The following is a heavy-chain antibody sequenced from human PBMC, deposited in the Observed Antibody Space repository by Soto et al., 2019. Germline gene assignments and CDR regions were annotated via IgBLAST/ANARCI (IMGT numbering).Heavy chain of an antibody. J-gene: IGHJ4*02. Sequence: LRLSCAASVFTFSSYAMHWVRQAPGKGLEWVAVISYDGSNKYYADSVKGRFTISRDNSKNTLYLQMNSLRAEDTAVYYCARGGGYSSGHTMAFDYWGQGTLVTVSS. D-gene: IGHD6-19*01. CDR3: ARGGGYSSGHTMAFDY. CDR1: VFTFSSYA. V-gene: IGHV3-30-3*01. CDR2: ISYDGSNK.